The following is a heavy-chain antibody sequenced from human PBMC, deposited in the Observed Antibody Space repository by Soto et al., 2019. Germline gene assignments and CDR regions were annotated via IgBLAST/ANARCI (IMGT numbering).Heavy chain of an antibody. CDR3: ARDRAQYSSSWYYYYYYGMDV. CDR1: GGSISSGDYY. Sequence: SETLSLTCTVSGGSISSGDYYWSWIRQPPGKGLEWIGYIYYSGSTYYNPSLKSRVTISVDTSKNQFSLKLSSVTAADTAVYYCARDRAQYSSSWYYYYYYGMDVWGQGTTVTVSS. CDR2: IYYSGST. V-gene: IGHV4-30-4*01. J-gene: IGHJ6*02. D-gene: IGHD6-13*01.